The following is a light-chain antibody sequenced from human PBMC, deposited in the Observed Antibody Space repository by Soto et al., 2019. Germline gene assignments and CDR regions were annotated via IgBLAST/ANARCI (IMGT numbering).Light chain of an antibody. Sequence: EIVLTQSPGTLSLSPGERATLSYRASQSISSTYFAWYQQKPGQAPRLLIFATSGRATGIPDRFSGSGSGTDFTLTISRLEPEDFAVYFCQQYGTSPYTFGQGTKLEIK. J-gene: IGKJ2*01. V-gene: IGKV3-20*01. CDR3: QQYGTSPYT. CDR1: QSISSTY. CDR2: ATS.